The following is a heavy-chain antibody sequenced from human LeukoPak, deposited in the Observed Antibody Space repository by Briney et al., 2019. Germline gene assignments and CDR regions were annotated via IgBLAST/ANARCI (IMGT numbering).Heavy chain of an antibody. CDR1: GFTFSDYY. Sequence: GGSLRLSCAASGFTFSDYYMSWIRQAPGKGLEWVSYISSSGSTIYYADSVKGRFTISRDNAKNSLYLQMNTLRAEDTAVYYCATYSSLNRREFQYWGQGTLLTVSS. CDR2: ISSSGSTI. J-gene: IGHJ1*01. D-gene: IGHD3-22*01. CDR3: ATYSSLNRREFQY. V-gene: IGHV3-11*04.